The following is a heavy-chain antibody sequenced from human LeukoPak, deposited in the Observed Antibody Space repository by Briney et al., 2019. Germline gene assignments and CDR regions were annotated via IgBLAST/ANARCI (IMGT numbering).Heavy chain of an antibody. CDR2: IIPILGIA. Sequence: SVKVSCKASGGTFSSYAISWVRQAPGQGLEWMGRIIPILGIANYAQKFQGRVTITADKPTSTAYMELSSLRSEDTAVYYCARDADRCSSTSCYFDYWGQGTLVTVSS. CDR1: GGTFSSYA. CDR3: ARDADRCSSTSCYFDY. D-gene: IGHD2-2*01. V-gene: IGHV1-69*04. J-gene: IGHJ4*02.